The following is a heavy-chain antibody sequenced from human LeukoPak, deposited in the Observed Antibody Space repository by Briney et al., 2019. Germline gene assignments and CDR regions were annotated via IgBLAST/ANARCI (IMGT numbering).Heavy chain of an antibody. CDR1: GFTFGSYS. CDR2: ISSSSSYI. D-gene: IGHD2-15*01. Sequence: GGSLRLSCAASGFTFGSYSMNWVRQAPGKGLEWVSSISSSSSYIYYADSVKGRFTISRDNAKNSLYLQMNSLRAEDTAVYYCARTITGYCSGGSCYYTDYWGQGTLVTVSS. CDR3: ARTITGYCSGGSCYYTDY. J-gene: IGHJ4*02. V-gene: IGHV3-21*01.